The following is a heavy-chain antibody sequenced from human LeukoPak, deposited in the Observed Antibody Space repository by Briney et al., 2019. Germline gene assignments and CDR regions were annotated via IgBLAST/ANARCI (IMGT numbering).Heavy chain of an antibody. D-gene: IGHD6-19*01. V-gene: IGHV3-11*04. CDR1: GFTFSDYY. CDR2: ISSSGSTI. J-gene: IGHJ4*02. Sequence: GGSPRLSCAASGFTFSDYYMSWIRQAPGKGLEWVSYISSSGSTIYYADFVKGRFTISRDNAKNSLYLQMNSLRAEDTAVFYCARGSGSGWYHGEYFEHWGQGTLVTVSS. CDR3: ARGSGSGWYHGEYFEH.